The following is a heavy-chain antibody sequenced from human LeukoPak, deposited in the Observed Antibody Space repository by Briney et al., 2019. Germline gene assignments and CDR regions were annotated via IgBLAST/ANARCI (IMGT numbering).Heavy chain of an antibody. V-gene: IGHV3-23*01. Sequence: GSLRLSCAASGFTFSSYAMSWVRQAPGKGLEWVSAISGSGGSTYYADSVKGRFTISRDNSKNTLYLQMNSLRAEDTAVYYCARGGGYSSGWSIDYWGQGTLVTVSS. CDR1: GFTFSSYA. J-gene: IGHJ4*02. D-gene: IGHD6-19*01. CDR3: ARGGGYSSGWSIDY. CDR2: ISGSGGST.